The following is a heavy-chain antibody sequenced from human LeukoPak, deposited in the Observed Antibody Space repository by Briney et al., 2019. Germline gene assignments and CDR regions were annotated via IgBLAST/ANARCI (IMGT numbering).Heavy chain of an antibody. J-gene: IGHJ4*02. D-gene: IGHD3-10*01. Sequence: ASVKVSCKASGYTFTSYGFTWVRQAPGQGLEWMGWISAYDGNTNFAQRFQGRVIMTTDTPTSTVYMELRSLRSDDTAVYYCARDGYGSGKGYFDYWGQGTLVTVSS. CDR1: GYTFTSYG. CDR3: ARDGYGSGKGYFDY. V-gene: IGHV1-18*01. CDR2: ISAYDGNT.